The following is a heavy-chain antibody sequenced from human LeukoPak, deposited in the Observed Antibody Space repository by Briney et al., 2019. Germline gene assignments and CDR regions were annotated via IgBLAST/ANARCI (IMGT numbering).Heavy chain of an antibody. CDR1: GFTFSSYW. Sequence: TGGSLRLSCAASGFTFSSYWMTWVRQAPGKGLEWVANIREDGSGNYYVDSVKGRFTISRDNAKDSLYLQMSSLTVEDTAVYYCARGRYCSGVSCYYFDYWGQGTLVTVSS. J-gene: IGHJ4*02. V-gene: IGHV3-7*04. CDR2: IREDGSGN. D-gene: IGHD2-15*01. CDR3: ARGRYCSGVSCYYFDY.